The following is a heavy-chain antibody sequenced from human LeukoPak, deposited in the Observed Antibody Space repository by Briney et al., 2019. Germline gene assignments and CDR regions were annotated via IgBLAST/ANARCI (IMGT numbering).Heavy chain of an antibody. D-gene: IGHD3-22*01. CDR2: IYYIESS. J-gene: IGHJ6*02. V-gene: IGHV4-59*08. Sequence: SETLSLTCTVSGGSISGYFWSWVRQPPGKGLEWIGYIYYIESSNYNPSLKSRVTISVDTSKNQCSLKLSSVTAADTALYYCARQQYYYDNSGSWFYYYGMDVWGRGTTVTVSS. CDR1: GGSISGYF. CDR3: ARQQYYYDNSGSWFYYYGMDV.